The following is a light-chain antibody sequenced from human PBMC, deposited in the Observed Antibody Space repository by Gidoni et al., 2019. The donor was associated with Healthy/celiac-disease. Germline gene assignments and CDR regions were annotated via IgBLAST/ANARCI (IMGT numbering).Light chain of an antibody. CDR3: QQYGSSPT. CDR2: GA. CDR1: QSVSSSY. V-gene: IGKV3-20*01. J-gene: IGKJ1*01. Sequence: EMVLPQSPGTLSLSPGERATLSCRASQSVSSSYLAWYQQKPGQAPRLLIYGASRATGIPDRFSGSGSGTDFTLTISRLEPEDFAVYYCQQYGSSPTFGQGTKVEIK.